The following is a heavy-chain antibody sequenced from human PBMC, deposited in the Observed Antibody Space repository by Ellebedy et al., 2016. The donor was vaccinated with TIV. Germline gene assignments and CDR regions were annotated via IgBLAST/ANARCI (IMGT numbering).Heavy chain of an antibody. Sequence: LRLSCATSGDSVPSNSAAWNWIRQSPSRGLEWLGRTYYRSKWYNDYAVSVKSRITINPDTSKNQFSLQLNSVNPEDTAVYYCARGQSYSGRIFDFWGQGTLVTVSS. CDR2: TYYRSKWYN. CDR3: ARGQSYSGRIFDF. V-gene: IGHV6-1*01. J-gene: IGHJ4*02. D-gene: IGHD3-10*01. CDR1: GDSVPSNSAA.